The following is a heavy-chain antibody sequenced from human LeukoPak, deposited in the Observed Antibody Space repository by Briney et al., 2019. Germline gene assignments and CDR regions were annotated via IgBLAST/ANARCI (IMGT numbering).Heavy chain of an antibody. CDR3: ARDTGNYYYGMDV. D-gene: IGHD4-17*01. CDR2: IYYSGST. J-gene: IGHJ6*02. Sequence: SETLSLTCTVSGGSISSGDYYWSWIRQPPGKGLEWIGYIYYSGSTYYNPSLKSRVTISVDRSKNQFSLKLSSVTAADTAVYYCARDTGNYYYGMDVWGQGTTVTVSS. V-gene: IGHV4-30-4*01. CDR1: GGSISSGDYY.